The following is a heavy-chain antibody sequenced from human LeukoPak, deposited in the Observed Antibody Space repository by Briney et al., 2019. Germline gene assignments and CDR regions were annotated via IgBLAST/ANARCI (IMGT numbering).Heavy chain of an antibody. D-gene: IGHD6-13*01. CDR1: GFTSGTYA. CDR3: ASLYSTYY. V-gene: IGHV3-23*01. Sequence: GGSLRLSCAASGFTSGTYAMSWVRQAPGKGLEWVSTIDNSGGYTYYADSVKGRFTISRDNSKNTLFLQMNSLRAEDSAVYYCASLYSTYYWGQGTLVTVSS. CDR2: IDNSGGYT. J-gene: IGHJ4*02.